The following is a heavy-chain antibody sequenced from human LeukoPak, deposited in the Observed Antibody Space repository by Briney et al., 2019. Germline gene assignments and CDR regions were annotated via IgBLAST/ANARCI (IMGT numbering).Heavy chain of an antibody. CDR2: INHSGST. CDR1: GGSFSGYY. J-gene: IGHJ5*02. Sequence: SETLSLTCAVYGGSFSGYYWSWIRRPPGKGLEWIGEINHSGSTNYNPSLKSRVTISVDTSKNQFSLKLSSVTAADTAVYYCARSHYYDSSGSQNNWFDPWGQGTLVTVSS. V-gene: IGHV4-34*01. D-gene: IGHD3-22*01. CDR3: ARSHYYDSSGSQNNWFDP.